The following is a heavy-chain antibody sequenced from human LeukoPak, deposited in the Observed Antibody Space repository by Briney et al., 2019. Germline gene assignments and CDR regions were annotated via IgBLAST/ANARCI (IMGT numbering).Heavy chain of an antibody. CDR1: RFTFSSYE. D-gene: IGHD3-10*01. Sequence: GGSLRLSCAASRFTFSSYEMNWPRQAPGKGLEWVSYISSSGSTIYYADSVKGRFTISRDNAKNSLYLQMNSLRAEDTAVYYCARTLITMVRGAKILDYWGQGTLVTVSS. J-gene: IGHJ4*02. V-gene: IGHV3-48*03. CDR3: ARTLITMVRGAKILDY. CDR2: ISSSGSTI.